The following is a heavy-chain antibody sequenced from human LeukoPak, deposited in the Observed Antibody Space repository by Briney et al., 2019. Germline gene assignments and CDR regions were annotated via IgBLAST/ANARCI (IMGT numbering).Heavy chain of an antibody. CDR2: ISSSSSYI. CDR1: GFTFSTYS. D-gene: IGHD6-6*01. J-gene: IGHJ4*02. V-gene: IGHV3-21*01. CDR3: ARVGVRYSSSATFDY. Sequence: GGSLRLSCAASGFTFSTYSMNWVRQAPGKGLERVSSISSSSSYIYYADSVKGRFTISRDNAKNSLYLQMNSLRAEDTAVYYCARVGVRYSSSATFDYWGQGTLVTVSS.